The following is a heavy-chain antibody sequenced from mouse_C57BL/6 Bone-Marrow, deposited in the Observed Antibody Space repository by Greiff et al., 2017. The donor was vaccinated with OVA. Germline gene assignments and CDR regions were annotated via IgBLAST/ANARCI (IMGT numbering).Heavy chain of an antibody. CDR1: GFTFTDYY. CDR3: ARYHGSSYLYFDV. Sequence: EVMLVESGGGLVQPGGSLSLSCAASGFTFTDYYMSWVRQPPGKALEWLGFIRNKANGYPTEYSASVKGRFTISRDNSQSILYLQMNALRADDSATYYCARYHGSSYLYFDVWGTGTTVTVSS. CDR2: IRNKANGYPT. V-gene: IGHV7-3*01. D-gene: IGHD1-1*01. J-gene: IGHJ1*03.